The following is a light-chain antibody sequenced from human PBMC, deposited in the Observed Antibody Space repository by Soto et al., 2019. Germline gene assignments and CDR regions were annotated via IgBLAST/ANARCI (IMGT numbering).Light chain of an antibody. CDR2: AAS. CDR3: QKCKVAPFT. CDR1: QDIGNF. V-gene: IGKV1-27*01. J-gene: IGKJ4*01. Sequence: ILMTQSTSSLSAFVGDRVTITCRASQDIGNFLAWYQQKPGKVPKLLIYAASTLQSGVPSRFSGSGSGTDFTLTISSLQPEDVATYYCQKCKVAPFTFGGGTKVDI.